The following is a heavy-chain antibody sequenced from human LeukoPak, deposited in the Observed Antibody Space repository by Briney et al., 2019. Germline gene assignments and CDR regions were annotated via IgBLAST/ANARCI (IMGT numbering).Heavy chain of an antibody. D-gene: IGHD2-2*01. V-gene: IGHV3-23*01. J-gene: IGHJ4*02. CDR2: ISGSGGST. CDR3: AKGVVVVPAETELDY. Sequence: QTGGSLRLSCAASGFTFSSYAMSWVRQAPGKGLEWVSAISGSGGSTYYADSVKGRFTISRDNSKNTLYLQMNSLRAEDTAVYYCAKGVVVVPAETELDYWGQGILVTVSS. CDR1: GFTFSSYA.